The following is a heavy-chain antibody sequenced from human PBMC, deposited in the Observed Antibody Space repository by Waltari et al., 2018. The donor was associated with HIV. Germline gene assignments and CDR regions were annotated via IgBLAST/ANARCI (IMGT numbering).Heavy chain of an antibody. J-gene: IGHJ6*02. CDR2: IIPIFGTP. V-gene: IGHV1-69*01. CDR3: AIGTRPSEYNYHGMDV. Sequence: QVQLVQSGAEVKKPGSSLKVSCTASGATFLHSALTWVRQAPGQGLEWIGGIIPIFGTPKYAQKLRGRVTIAADESTSTAYMELRSLRSDDTAVYYCAIGTRPSEYNYHGMDVWGHRTSVTVS. CDR1: GATFLHSA. D-gene: IGHD6-6*01.